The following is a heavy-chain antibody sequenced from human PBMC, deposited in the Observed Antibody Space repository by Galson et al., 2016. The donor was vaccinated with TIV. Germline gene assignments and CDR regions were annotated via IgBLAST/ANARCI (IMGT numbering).Heavy chain of an antibody. D-gene: IGHD3-22*01. CDR1: GFTFSIFA. CDR2: ISGGGGST. CDR3: TKVPSSGFSYYYGLDV. J-gene: IGHJ6*02. V-gene: IGHV3-23*01. Sequence: AASGFTFSIFAMTWVRQAPGMGLEWVSAISGGGGSTYYADSVKGRFTISRDNSKNTLFLQMNSLRAEDTAVYYCTKVPSSGFSYYYGLDVWGQGTTVTVSS.